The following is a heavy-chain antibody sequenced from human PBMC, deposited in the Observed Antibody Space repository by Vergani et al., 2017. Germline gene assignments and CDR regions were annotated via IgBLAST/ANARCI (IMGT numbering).Heavy chain of an antibody. D-gene: IGHD6-13*01. CDR2: ISYDGSNK. J-gene: IGHJ5*02. V-gene: IGHV3-30*18. CDR1: GFTFSSYG. Sequence: QVQLVESGGGVFQPGRSLRLSCAASGFTFSSYGMHWVRQAPGKGLEWVAVISYDGSNKYYADSVKGRFTISRDNSKNTLYLQMNSLRAEDTAVYYCAKVKRLGYSSSRYNWFDPWGQGTLVTVSS. CDR3: AKVKRLGYSSSRYNWFDP.